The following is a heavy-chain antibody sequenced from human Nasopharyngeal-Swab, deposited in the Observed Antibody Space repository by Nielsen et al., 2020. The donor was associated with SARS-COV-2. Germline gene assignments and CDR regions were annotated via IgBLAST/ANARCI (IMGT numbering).Heavy chain of an antibody. CDR2: MNPNSGNT. J-gene: IGHJ6*02. V-gene: IGHV1-8*01. Sequence: ASVKVSCKASGYTFTSYDINWGRQATGQGLEWMGWMNPNSGNTGYAQKFQGRVTMTRNTSISTAYMELSSLRSEDTAVYYCARGLYSSGFSYYYYGMDVWGQGTTVTVSS. CDR1: GYTFTSYD. D-gene: IGHD6-25*01. CDR3: ARGLYSSGFSYYYYGMDV.